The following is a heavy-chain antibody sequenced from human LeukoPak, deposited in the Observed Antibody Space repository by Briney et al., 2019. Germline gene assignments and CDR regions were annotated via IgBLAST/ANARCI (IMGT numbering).Heavy chain of an antibody. CDR2: ISGDGGST. CDR1: GFTFDDYA. CDR3: AKAYLPNYYYYYIGV. V-gene: IGHV3-43*02. Sequence: RTGGSLRLSCAASGFTFDDYAMHWVRQAPGKGLEWVSLISGDGGSTYYADSVKGRFTISRDNSKNSLYLQMNSLRTEDTALYYCAKAYLPNYYYYYIGVWGKGPRSPSP. D-gene: IGHD3-16*01. J-gene: IGHJ6*03.